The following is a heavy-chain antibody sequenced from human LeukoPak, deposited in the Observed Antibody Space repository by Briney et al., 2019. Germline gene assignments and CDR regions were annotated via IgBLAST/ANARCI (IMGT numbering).Heavy chain of an antibody. D-gene: IGHD3-9*01. Sequence: GGSLRLSCATSGFSFTDYPMNWVRQAPGKGLDWISNIRTTAEGAKYAYYADSVKGRVTISRDDGKNTLYLHMNSLRDDDTAVYYCATGQRYAFDYWGQGILVTVSS. J-gene: IGHJ4*02. CDR2: IRTTAEGAKYA. CDR3: ATGQRYAFDY. V-gene: IGHV3-48*02. CDR1: GFSFTDYP.